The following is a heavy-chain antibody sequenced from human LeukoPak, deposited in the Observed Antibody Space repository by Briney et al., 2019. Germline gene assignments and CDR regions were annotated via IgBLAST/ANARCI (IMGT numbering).Heavy chain of an antibody. J-gene: IGHJ5*02. CDR3: ARDLILWFGGYHRWFDP. Sequence: PSETLSLTCTVSGGSISSYYWSWIRQPAGKGLEWIGRIYTSGSTNYNPSLKSRVTMSVDTSKNQFSLKLSSVTAADTAVYYCARDLILWFGGYHRWFDPWGQGTLVTVSS. V-gene: IGHV4-4*07. D-gene: IGHD3-10*01. CDR1: GGSISSYY. CDR2: IYTSGST.